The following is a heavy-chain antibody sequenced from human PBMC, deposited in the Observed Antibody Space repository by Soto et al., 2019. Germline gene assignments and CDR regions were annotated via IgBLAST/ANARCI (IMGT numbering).Heavy chain of an antibody. D-gene: IGHD3-9*01. V-gene: IGHV3-30-3*01. Sequence: GGSLRLSCAASGFTFSSYAMHWVRQAPGKGLEWVAVISYDGSNKYYADSVKGRFTISRDNSKNTLYLQMNSLRAEDTAVYYCARGLRYFDWLGVNDPWGQGTLVTVSS. CDR2: ISYDGSNK. CDR3: ARGLRYFDWLGVNDP. J-gene: IGHJ5*02. CDR1: GFTFSSYA.